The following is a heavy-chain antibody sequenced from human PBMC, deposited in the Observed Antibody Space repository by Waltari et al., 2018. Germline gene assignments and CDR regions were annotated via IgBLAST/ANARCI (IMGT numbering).Heavy chain of an antibody. D-gene: IGHD1-7*01. CDR3: ARDGDRNYDY. CDR2: RKTDGCET. V-gene: IGHV3-7*01. J-gene: IGHJ4*02. CDR1: GFRFSDYW. Sequence: EVQLVESGGGLVQPGGSLRLSCRISGFRFSDYWMTWVRQAPGEGLEWVGNRKTDGCETYYTDSVKGRFTISRDNGKNSLFLQMDSLKVEDTAVYYCARDGDRNYDYWGQGTLVTVSS.